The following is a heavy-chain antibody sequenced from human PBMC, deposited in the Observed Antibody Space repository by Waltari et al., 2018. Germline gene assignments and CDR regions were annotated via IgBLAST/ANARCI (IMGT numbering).Heavy chain of an antibody. CDR1: GFTFDDYA. Sequence: EVQLVESGGGLVQPGRSLRLSCAASGFTFDDYAMHWVRHAPGKGLEWVSGISWNSGSIGYADSVKGRFTISRDNAKNSLYLQMNSLRAEDTALYYCAKAGPGAAARYYYYMDVWGKGTTVTVSS. CDR2: ISWNSGSI. J-gene: IGHJ6*03. V-gene: IGHV3-9*01. CDR3: AKAGPGAAARYYYYMDV. D-gene: IGHD2-2*01.